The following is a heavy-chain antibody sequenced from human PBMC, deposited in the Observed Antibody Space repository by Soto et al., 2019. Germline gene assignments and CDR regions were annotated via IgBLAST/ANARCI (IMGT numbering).Heavy chain of an antibody. V-gene: IGHV3-23*01. CDR1: GVAVSSYG. Sequence: GGAERRSGAGCGVAVSSYGRRWVRQAQGKGLGWVSSITDSGGSTYYADSVKGRFTISRDNSKNTLYLQMNSLRAEDTAVYYCAKDSRSLTRITIFGVAYMAVWGKGTTVTVSS. J-gene: IGHJ6*03. D-gene: IGHD3-3*01. CDR2: ITDSGGST. CDR3: AKDSRSLTRITIFGVAYMAV.